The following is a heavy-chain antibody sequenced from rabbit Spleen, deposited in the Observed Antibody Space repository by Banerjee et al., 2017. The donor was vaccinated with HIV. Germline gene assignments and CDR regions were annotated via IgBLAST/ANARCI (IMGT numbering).Heavy chain of an antibody. D-gene: IGHD4-1*01. CDR3: ARDLAGVIGWNFNL. CDR2: IYAGSGSYT. CDR1: GFDFSGYG. Sequence: QEQLKESGGGLVTPGGTLKLSCKASGFDFSGYGMSWVRQAPGKGLEWIACIYAGSGSYTYYATWAKGRFTISRTSSTTVTLRMTSLTAADRAAYFCARDLAGVIGWNFNLWGQGTLVTVS. J-gene: IGHJ4*01. V-gene: IGHV1S45*01.